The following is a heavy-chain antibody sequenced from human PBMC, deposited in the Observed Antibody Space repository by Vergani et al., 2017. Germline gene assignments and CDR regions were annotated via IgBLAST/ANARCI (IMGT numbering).Heavy chain of an antibody. J-gene: IGHJ2*01. CDR3: WGVGVVSDIVVVPVSFDL. D-gene: IGHD2-2*01. Sequence: QVQLQESGPGLVKPSETLSLTCTVSGGSVSSGSYYWSWIRQPPGKGLEWIGYIYYSGSTNYNPSLKSRVTISVDTSKNQFSLKLSSVTAADTAVYYCWGVGVVSDIVVVPVSFDLWGRGTLVTVSS. CDR1: GGSVSSGSYY. V-gene: IGHV4-61*01. CDR2: IYYSGST.